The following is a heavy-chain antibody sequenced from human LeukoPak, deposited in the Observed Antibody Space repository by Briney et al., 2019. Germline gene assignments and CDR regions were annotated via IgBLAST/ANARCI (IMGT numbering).Heavy chain of an antibody. CDR3: ASVKDSSGWHQAFDI. J-gene: IGHJ3*02. V-gene: IGHV1-46*01. D-gene: IGHD6-19*01. CDR1: GYTFTSYY. CDR2: INPSGGST. Sequence: GASVKVSCKASGYTFTSYYIHWVRQAPRQGLEWMGIINPSGGSTSYVQKFQGRVTMTRDTSTSTVYMELSSLRSEDTAVYYCASVKDSSGWHQAFDIWGRGTMVTVSS.